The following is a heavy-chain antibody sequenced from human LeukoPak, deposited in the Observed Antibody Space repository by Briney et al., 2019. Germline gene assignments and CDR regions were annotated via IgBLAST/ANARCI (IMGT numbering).Heavy chain of an antibody. CDR1: GFTFSSYG. D-gene: IGHD5-12*01. V-gene: IGHV3-23*01. Sequence: GGSLRLSCAASGFTFSSYGMSWVRQAPGKGLEWVSAISGSGGSTYYADSVKGRFTISRDNSKNTLYLQMNSLRAEDTAVYYCAKAPAPYIVATIPYYFDYWGQGTLVTVSS. CDR2: ISGSGGST. J-gene: IGHJ4*02. CDR3: AKAPAPYIVATIPYYFDY.